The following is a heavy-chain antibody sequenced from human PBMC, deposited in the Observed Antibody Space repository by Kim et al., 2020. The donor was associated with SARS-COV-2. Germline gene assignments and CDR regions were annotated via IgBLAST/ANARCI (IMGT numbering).Heavy chain of an antibody. V-gene: IGHV3-23*01. D-gene: IGHD3-9*01. CDR1: GFTFSSYA. CDR2: SSGSGGST. Sequence: GGSLRLSCAASGFTFSSYAMIWVRQPPGKGLEWVSSSSGSGGSTYYADSVKGRFTISRDNSKNTLYLQMNSLRAEDTAVYYCAKRGKLILTSDFWGLGTLVTVSS. CDR3: AKRGKLILTSDF. J-gene: IGHJ4*02.